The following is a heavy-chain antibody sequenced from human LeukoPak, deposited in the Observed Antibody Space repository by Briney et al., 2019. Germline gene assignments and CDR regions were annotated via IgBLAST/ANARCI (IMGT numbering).Heavy chain of an antibody. CDR3: ARGLAAAYDYNWLDP. D-gene: IGHD5-12*01. Sequence: SETLSLTCTVSGGSISSSSYYWGWIRQPPGKGLEWIGEINHSGSTNYNPSLKSRVTISVDTSKNQFSLKLSSVTAADTAVYFCARGLAAAYDYNWLDPWGQGILVTVSS. CDR2: INHSGST. J-gene: IGHJ5*02. V-gene: IGHV4-39*07. CDR1: GGSISSSSYY.